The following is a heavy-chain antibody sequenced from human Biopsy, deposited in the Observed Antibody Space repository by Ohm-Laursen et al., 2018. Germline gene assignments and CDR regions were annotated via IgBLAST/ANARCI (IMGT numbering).Heavy chain of an antibody. CDR3: ARELGNGMDV. Sequence: SLRLSCSAFGFTFSDYYMNWIRQAPGKGLEWVSFITNTGRTVYADSVKGRFTTSRDNADNSLHLQMKSLRAEDTAVYYCARELGNGMDVWGQGTPVTVSS. CDR2: ITNTGRTV. J-gene: IGHJ6*02. CDR1: GFTFSDYY. V-gene: IGHV3-11*01.